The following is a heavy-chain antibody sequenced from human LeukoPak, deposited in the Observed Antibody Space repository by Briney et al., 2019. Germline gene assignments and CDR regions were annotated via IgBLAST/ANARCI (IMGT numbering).Heavy chain of an antibody. D-gene: IGHD3-10*01. J-gene: IGHJ4*02. CDR1: GFTFDDYA. CDR2: ISWNSGSI. V-gene: IGHV3-9*01. CDR3: AKVPYFGEPYYFDY. Sequence: GRSLRLSCAASGFTFDDYAMHWVRQAPGKALEWVSGISWNSGSIGYADSVKGRFTISRDNAKNSLYLQMNSLRAEDTALYYCAKVPYFGEPYYFDYWGQGTLVTVSS.